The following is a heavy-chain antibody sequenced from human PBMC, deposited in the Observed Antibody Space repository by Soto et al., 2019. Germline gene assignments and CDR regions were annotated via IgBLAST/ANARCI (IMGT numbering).Heavy chain of an antibody. D-gene: IGHD6-13*01. J-gene: IGHJ5*02. V-gene: IGHV1-18*01. CDR1: GYTFINFG. CDR3: AREPPRATAGLNYFDP. Sequence: QVQLVQSGTEVKKPGASVKVSCKTSGYTFINFGIGWGRRAPGRGFEWMGWISPFNVHTHNAQKFQGRASLTTDTSTSTAFLELRSLTYDDTAVYYCAREPPRATAGLNYFDPWGQGTLVTVSS. CDR2: ISPFNVHT.